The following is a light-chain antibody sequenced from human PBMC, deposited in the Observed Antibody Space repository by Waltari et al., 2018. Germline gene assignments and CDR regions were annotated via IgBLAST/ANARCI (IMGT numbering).Light chain of an antibody. Sequence: EIVMTQSPATLSVSPGERATHTCRASQSVLSNLAWYQQKPGQAPRLLIYAASTRATGIPARFSGSGSGTEFTLTISSLQSEDFAVYYCQQYNNWPPITFGQGTRLEIK. CDR2: AAS. V-gene: IGKV3-15*01. J-gene: IGKJ5*01. CDR1: QSVLSN. CDR3: QQYNNWPPIT.